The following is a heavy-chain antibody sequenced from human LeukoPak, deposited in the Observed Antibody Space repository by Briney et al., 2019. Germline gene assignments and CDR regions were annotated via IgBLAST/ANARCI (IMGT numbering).Heavy chain of an antibody. D-gene: IGHD3-9*01. CDR1: GFTFSSYG. CDR2: ISYDGSNK. V-gene: IGHV3-30*18. Sequence: PGGSLRLSCAASGFTFSSYGMHWVRQAPGKGLEWVAVISYDGSNKYYADSVKGRFTISRDNSKNTLYLQMNSLRAEDTAVYYCAKDLLLIRYFDWLHTYYYYGMDVWGQGTTVTVSS. J-gene: IGHJ6*02. CDR3: AKDLLLIRYFDWLHTYYYYGMDV.